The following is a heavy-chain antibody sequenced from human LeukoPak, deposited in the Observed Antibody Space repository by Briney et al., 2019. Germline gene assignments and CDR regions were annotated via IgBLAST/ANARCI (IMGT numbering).Heavy chain of an antibody. D-gene: IGHD2-2*01. CDR1: GFTFDDYG. J-gene: IGHJ5*02. CDR2: ISSSSSYI. Sequence: PGGSLRLSCAASGFTFDDYGMSWVRQAPGKGLEWVSSISSSSSYIYYADSVKGRFTISRDNAKNSLYLQMNSLRAEDTAVYYCASMAPIVVVPAAMSGVLPWGQGTLVTVSS. V-gene: IGHV3-21*01. CDR3: ASMAPIVVVPAAMSGVLP.